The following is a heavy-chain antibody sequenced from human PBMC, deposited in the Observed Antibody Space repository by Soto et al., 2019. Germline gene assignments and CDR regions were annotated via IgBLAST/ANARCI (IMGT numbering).Heavy chain of an antibody. Sequence: PILSLAASGFTFGNFGMNWVRQAPGKGLEWVAFISLDGSSKYYVDSVKGRFIISRDNAKNTLSLQMNSLKAEDTAVYYCAKDTSKYSSNWPAYYGLNVWGQGTTVTVSS. CDR2: ISLDGSSK. CDR1: GFTFGNFG. CDR3: AKDTSKYSSNWPAYYGLNV. D-gene: IGHD6-13*01. V-gene: IGHV3-30*18. J-gene: IGHJ6*02.